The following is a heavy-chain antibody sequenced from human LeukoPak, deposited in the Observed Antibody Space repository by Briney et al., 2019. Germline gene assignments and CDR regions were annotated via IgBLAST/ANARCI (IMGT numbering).Heavy chain of an antibody. V-gene: IGHV4-30-4*01. CDR3: ARDFCSGGSCYSDVDY. D-gene: IGHD2-15*01. Sequence: SETLSPTCTVSGGSISSGDYYWSWIRQPPGKGLEWIGYIYYSGSTYYNPSLKSRVTISVDTSKNQFSLKLSSVTAADTAVYYCARDFCSGGSCYSDVDYWGQGTLVTVSS. J-gene: IGHJ4*02. CDR1: GGSISSGDYY. CDR2: IYYSGST.